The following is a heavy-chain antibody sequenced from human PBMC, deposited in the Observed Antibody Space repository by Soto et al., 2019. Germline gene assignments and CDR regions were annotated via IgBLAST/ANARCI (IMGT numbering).Heavy chain of an antibody. CDR1: GFTFSSYA. Sequence: EVQLLESGGGLVQPGGSLRLSCAASGFTFSSYAMSWVRQAPGKGLEWVSAISGSGGSTYYADSVKGRFTIPRDNSKNTFYLQMNSLRAEDTAVYYCAAVGSRWHGGDYWGQGTLVTVSS. CDR3: AAVGSRWHGGDY. D-gene: IGHD6-19*01. CDR2: ISGSGGST. J-gene: IGHJ4*02. V-gene: IGHV3-23*01.